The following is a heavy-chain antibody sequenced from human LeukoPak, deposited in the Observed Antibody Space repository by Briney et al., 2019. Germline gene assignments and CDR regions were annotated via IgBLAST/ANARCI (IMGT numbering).Heavy chain of an antibody. CDR2: IYSSGNT. Sequence: SETLSLTCTVSGASISSNNYYWGWVRQPPGKGLEWIGNIYSSGNTYYNASLKSRVTIYIDTSKNQFSLNLSSVTAADTAVYFCARRAYSAAYWKHFDYWGQGTLVTVSS. V-gene: IGHV4-39*01. CDR3: ARRAYSAAYWKHFDY. J-gene: IGHJ4*02. D-gene: IGHD1-1*01. CDR1: GASISSNNYY.